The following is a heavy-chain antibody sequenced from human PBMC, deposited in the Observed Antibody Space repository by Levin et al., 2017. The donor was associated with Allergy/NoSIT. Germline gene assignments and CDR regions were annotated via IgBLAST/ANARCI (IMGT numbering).Heavy chain of an antibody. V-gene: IGHV1-18*01. D-gene: IGHD3-10*01. CDR1: GYIFTRYG. J-gene: IGHJ5*02. CDR3: ARDGNFYGSGSYSGTFWFGP. Sequence: GESLKISCRASGYIFTRYGITWVRQAPGQGLEWMGWISANYGNTNYPQKLQGRITMTTDTSTTTAYMELRGLRSDDTAIYYCARDGNFYGSGSYSGTFWFGPWGQGTLVTVSS. CDR2: ISANYGNT.